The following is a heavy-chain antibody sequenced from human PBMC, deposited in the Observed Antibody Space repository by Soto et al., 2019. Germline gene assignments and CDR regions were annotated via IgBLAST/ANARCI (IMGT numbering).Heavy chain of an antibody. CDR1: GGSISSGGYS. Sequence: QLQLQESGSGLVKPSQTLSLTCAVSGGSISSGGYSWSWIRQPPGKGLEWIGYIYHSGSTYYNPSLKSRVTISVDRSKNQFSLKLSSVTAADTAVYYCARVGYGDYVRDWYFDLWGRGTLVTVSS. D-gene: IGHD4-17*01. CDR2: IYHSGST. J-gene: IGHJ2*01. V-gene: IGHV4-30-2*01. CDR3: ARVGYGDYVRDWYFDL.